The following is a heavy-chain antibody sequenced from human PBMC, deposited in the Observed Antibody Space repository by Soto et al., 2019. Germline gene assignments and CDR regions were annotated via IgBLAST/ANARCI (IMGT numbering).Heavy chain of an antibody. CDR1: GYTFTSYA. Sequence: QVQLVQSGAEVKKPGASVKVSCKASGYTFTSYAMHWVRQAPGQRLEWMGWINAGNGNTKYSQKFQGRVTITRDTSGSTAYMELSSLRSEDTAVYYWARWGVYVAAAGIGYWGQGTLVPVSS. CDR2: INAGNGNT. V-gene: IGHV1-3*01. D-gene: IGHD6-13*01. J-gene: IGHJ4*02. CDR3: ARWGVYVAAAGIGY.